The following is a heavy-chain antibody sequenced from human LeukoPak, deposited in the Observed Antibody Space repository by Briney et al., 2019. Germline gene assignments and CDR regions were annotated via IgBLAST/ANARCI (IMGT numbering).Heavy chain of an antibody. CDR3: ARDRNYYDSSGPPQH. D-gene: IGHD3-22*01. CDR2: INPNSGGT. Sequence: ASVKVSCKASGYTFTGYYMHWVRQAPGQGLEWMGWINPNSGGTNYAQKFQGRVTMTRDTSISTAYMELSRLRSDDTAVYYCARDRNYYDSSGPPQHWGQGTLSPSPQ. CDR1: GYTFTGYY. V-gene: IGHV1-2*02. J-gene: IGHJ1*01.